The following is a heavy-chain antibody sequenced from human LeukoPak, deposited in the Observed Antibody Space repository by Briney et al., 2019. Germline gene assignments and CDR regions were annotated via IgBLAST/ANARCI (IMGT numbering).Heavy chain of an antibody. CDR3: ARAGLYYYGSGSPIGRGMDV. CDR1: GYTFTSYY. J-gene: IGHJ6*02. D-gene: IGHD3-10*01. V-gene: IGHV1-46*01. CDR2: INPSGGST. Sequence: GASVKVSCKASGYTFTSYYMHWVRQAPGQGLEWMGIINPSGGSTSYAQKFQGRVTMTRDTSTSTVYMELSSLRSEDTAVYYCARAGLYYYGSGSPIGRGMDVWGQGTTVTVSS.